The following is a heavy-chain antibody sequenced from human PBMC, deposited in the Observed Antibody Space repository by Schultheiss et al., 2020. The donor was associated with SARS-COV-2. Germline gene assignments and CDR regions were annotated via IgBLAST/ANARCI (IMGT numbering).Heavy chain of an antibody. CDR3: ARVARPAAQGIDY. V-gene: IGHV3-30*03. CDR1: GFTFSSYG. CDR2: ISYDGSNK. J-gene: IGHJ4*02. D-gene: IGHD2-2*01. Sequence: GGSLRLSCAASGFTFSSYGMHWVRQAPGKGLEWVAVISYDGSNKYYADSVKGRFTISRDNSKNTLYVQMNSLRAEDTAVYYCARVARPAAQGIDYWGQGTLVTVSS.